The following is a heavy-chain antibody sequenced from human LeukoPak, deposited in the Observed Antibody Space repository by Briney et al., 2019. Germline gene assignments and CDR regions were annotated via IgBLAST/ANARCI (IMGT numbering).Heavy chain of an antibody. D-gene: IGHD3-10*01. CDR1: GGSISSYY. Sequence: SETLSLTCAVYGGSISSYYWSWIRQPPGEGLEWIGYIYYSGSTNYNPSLKSRVTISVDTSKNQFSLKLSSVTAADTAVYYCARAEGLWFGELLRPDAFDIWGQGTMVTVSS. J-gene: IGHJ3*02. CDR3: ARAEGLWFGELLRPDAFDI. CDR2: IYYSGST. V-gene: IGHV4-59*01.